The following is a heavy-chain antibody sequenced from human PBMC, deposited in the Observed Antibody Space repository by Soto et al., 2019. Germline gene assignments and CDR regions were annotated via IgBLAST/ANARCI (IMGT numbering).Heavy chain of an antibody. CDR2: IYYSGIT. CDR1: GGSISSYY. V-gene: IGHV4-59*08. CDR3: ARSSGKRDYGDRYYMDV. D-gene: IGHD4-17*01. J-gene: IGHJ6*03. Sequence: QVQLQESGPGLVKPSETLSLTCTVSGGSISSYYWSWIRQPPGKGLEWIGYIYYSGITNYNPSLKSRVTISVDTSKNQFSLKLSSVTAADTAVYYCARSSGKRDYGDRYYMDVWGKGTTVTVSS.